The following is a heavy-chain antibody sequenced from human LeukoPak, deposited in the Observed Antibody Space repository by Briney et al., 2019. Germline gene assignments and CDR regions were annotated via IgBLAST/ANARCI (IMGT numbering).Heavy chain of an antibody. CDR1: GGSFSGYY. D-gene: IGHD1-1*01. CDR3: ARGIKKLERRKNWFDP. J-gene: IGHJ5*02. Sequence: PSXXLSLTCAVYGGSFSGYYWSWIRQPPGKGLEWIGEINHSGSTNYNPSLKSRVTISVDTSKNQFSLKLSSVTAADTAVYYCARGIKKLERRKNWFDPWAREPWSPSPQ. V-gene: IGHV4-34*01. CDR2: INHSGST.